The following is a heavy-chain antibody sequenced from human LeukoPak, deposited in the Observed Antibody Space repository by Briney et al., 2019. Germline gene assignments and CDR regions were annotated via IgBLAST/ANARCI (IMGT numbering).Heavy chain of an antibody. Sequence: PGGSLRLSCAASGFTFSTYAMSWVRQAPGKGLEWVSGISDSSGTTYYADSVKGRFTISRDNSKNTLYLQMNSLRAEDTALYYCARRTDVDYWGQGTLVTVPS. CDR2: ISDSSGTT. D-gene: IGHD3/OR15-3a*01. V-gene: IGHV3-23*01. CDR3: ARRTDVDY. CDR1: GFTFSTYA. J-gene: IGHJ4*02.